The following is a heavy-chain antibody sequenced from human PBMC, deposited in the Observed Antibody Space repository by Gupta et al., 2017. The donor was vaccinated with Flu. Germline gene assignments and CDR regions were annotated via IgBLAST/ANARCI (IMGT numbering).Heavy chain of an antibody. J-gene: IGHJ6*02. CDR2: ISSSSGII. CDR3: ARDLQIDGDYYPYNYYGVDV. Sequence: EVQLVESGGGLMQPGGSLRLSCAASGFTFSAYSMNWVRQAPGKGLEWISYISSSSGIIYYIDSVKGRFTISRDNTKNSLFLQMSSLRPEDTAVYYCARDLQIDGDYYPYNYYGVDVWGQGTTVTVSS. V-gene: IGHV3-48*04. D-gene: IGHD4-17*01. CDR1: GFTFSAYS.